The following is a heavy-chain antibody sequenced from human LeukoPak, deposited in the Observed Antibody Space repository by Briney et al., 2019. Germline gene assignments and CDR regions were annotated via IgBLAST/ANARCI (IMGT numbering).Heavy chain of an antibody. J-gene: IGHJ5*02. CDR3: AKGFWNWFDP. D-gene: IGHD3-3*01. V-gene: IGHV3-30*02. Sequence: PGGSLRLSCAASGFTFNNYGMHWVRQAPGKGLEWVAFIRYDGSNKYYADSVGGRFTISRDNSKNTLYLQMSSLRAEGTAVYYCAKGFWNWFDPWGQGTLVTVSS. CDR1: GFTFNNYG. CDR2: IRYDGSNK.